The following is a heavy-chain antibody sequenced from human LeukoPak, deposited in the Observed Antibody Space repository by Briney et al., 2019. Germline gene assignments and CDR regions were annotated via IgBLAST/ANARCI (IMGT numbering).Heavy chain of an antibody. CDR3: ARSYGYYYYGMDV. Sequence: GGSLRLSCAASGFTFSSYGMHWVRQAPGKGLEWVAVISYDGSNKYYADSVKGRFTISRDNAKNSLYLQMNSLRAEDTAVYYCARSYGYYYYGMDVWGQGTTVTVSS. CDR1: GFTFSSYG. D-gene: IGHD3-10*01. CDR2: ISYDGSNK. V-gene: IGHV3-30*03. J-gene: IGHJ6*02.